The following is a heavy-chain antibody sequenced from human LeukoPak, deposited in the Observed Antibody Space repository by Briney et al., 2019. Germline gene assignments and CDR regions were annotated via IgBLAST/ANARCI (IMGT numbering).Heavy chain of an antibody. J-gene: IGHJ3*02. CDR3: AIACSGGSCYSAFDI. D-gene: IGHD2-15*01. Sequence: GGSLRLSCAGSGFTFSSYVMHWVRQATGKGLEWVSAIGPAVATYYPGCVRGRFTISRENAKRSLYLQMNSLRAGDTAVYYCAIACSGGSCYSAFDIWGQGTMVTVSS. CDR2: IGPAVAT. CDR1: GFTFSSYV. V-gene: IGHV3-13*01.